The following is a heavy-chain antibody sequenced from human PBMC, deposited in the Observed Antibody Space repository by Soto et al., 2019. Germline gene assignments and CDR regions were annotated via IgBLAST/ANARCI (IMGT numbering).Heavy chain of an antibody. D-gene: IGHD5-12*01. Sequence: SVKVSCKASGGTFSSYAISWVRQAPGQGLEWMGGIIPIFGTANYAQKFQGRVTITADESTSTAHMELSSLRSEDTAVYYCARAYSGYDYLYYYYGMDVWGQGTTVTVSS. V-gene: IGHV1-69*13. CDR2: IIPIFGTA. CDR1: GGTFSSYA. CDR3: ARAYSGYDYLYYYYGMDV. J-gene: IGHJ6*02.